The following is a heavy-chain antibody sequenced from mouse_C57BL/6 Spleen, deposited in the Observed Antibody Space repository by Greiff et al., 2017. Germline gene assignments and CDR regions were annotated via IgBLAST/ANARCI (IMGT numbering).Heavy chain of an antibody. D-gene: IGHD2-4*01. CDR2: IWRGGST. CDR3: AKRDDSLYAMDY. J-gene: IGHJ4*01. Sequence: VKLMESGPGLVQPSQSLSITCPVSGFSLTSYGVHWVRQSPGKGLEWLGVIWRGGSTDYNAAFMSRLSITKDNSKSQVFFKMNSLQADDTAIYYCAKRDDSLYAMDYWGQGTSVTVSS. V-gene: IGHV2-5*01. CDR1: GFSLTSYG.